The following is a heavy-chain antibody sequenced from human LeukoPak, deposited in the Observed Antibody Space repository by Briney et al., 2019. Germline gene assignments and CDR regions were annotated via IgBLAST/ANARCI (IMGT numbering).Heavy chain of an antibody. CDR2: RYYSGST. D-gene: IGHD3-16*01. CDR1: GGSISSYY. CDR3: ARVRGDFETD. Sequence: LETLSLTCSVSGGSISSYYWTWIRQPQGKGLEWIGYRYYSGSTTYNPSLTSRVTISVDTSKSQFSLKLISVTAADTAIYYCARVRGDFETDWGQGTLVTVSS. V-gene: IGHV4-59*01. J-gene: IGHJ1*01.